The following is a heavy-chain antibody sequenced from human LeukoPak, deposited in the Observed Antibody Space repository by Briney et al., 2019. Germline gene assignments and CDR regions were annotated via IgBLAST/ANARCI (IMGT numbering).Heavy chain of an antibody. CDR2: ISSSSSYI. Sequence: GGSLRLSCAASGFTFRSYSMNWVRQAPGKGLEWVSSISSSSSYIYYADSVKGRFTISRDNAKNSLYLQMNSLRAEDTAVYYCARKVRDAFDICGQGTMVTVSS. CDR1: GFTFRSYS. V-gene: IGHV3-21*01. D-gene: IGHD3-10*01. CDR3: ARKVRDAFDI. J-gene: IGHJ3*02.